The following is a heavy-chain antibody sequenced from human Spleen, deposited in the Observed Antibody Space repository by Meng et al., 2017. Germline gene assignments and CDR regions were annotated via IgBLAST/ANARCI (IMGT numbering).Heavy chain of an antibody. CDR2: ISGSGGST. D-gene: IGHD3-10*01. Sequence: GESLKISCAASGFTVSHNYMSWVRQAPGKGLEWVSAISGSGGSTYYADSVKGRFTISRDNSKNTLYLQMNSLRAEDTAVYYCANRAAPELLWFGELLAFDYWGQGTLVTVSS. V-gene: IGHV3-23*01. J-gene: IGHJ4*02. CDR3: ANRAAPELLWFGELLAFDY. CDR1: GFTVSHNY.